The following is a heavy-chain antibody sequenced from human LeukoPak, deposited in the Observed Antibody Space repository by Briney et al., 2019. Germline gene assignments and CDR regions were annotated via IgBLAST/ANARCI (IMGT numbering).Heavy chain of an antibody. CDR2: ISIYDGKT. D-gene: IGHD2-2*02. CDR3: ARGVRENRSWYTVHFDY. CDR1: GYTFTSYG. J-gene: IGHJ4*02. V-gene: IGHV1-18*01. Sequence: ASVKVSCKASGYTFTSYGISWVRQAPGQGIEWMGWISIYDGKTLYAQKFQGRVTMTTDTSTSTAYMELRSLRSDDTAVYYCARGVRENRSWYTVHFDYWGQGTLVTVSS.